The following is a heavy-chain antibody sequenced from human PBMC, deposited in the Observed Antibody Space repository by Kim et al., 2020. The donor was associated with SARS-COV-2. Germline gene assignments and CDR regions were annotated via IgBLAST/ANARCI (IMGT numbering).Heavy chain of an antibody. J-gene: IGHJ4*02. V-gene: IGHV4-39*01. CDR1: GGSISSSSYY. CDR3: ARLIKQRWLQCCIDY. CDR2: IYYSGST. D-gene: IGHD5-12*01. Sequence: SETLSLTCTVSGGSISSSSYYWGWIRQPPGKGLEWIGSIYYSGSTYYNPSLKSRVTISVDTSKNQFSPKLSSVTAADTAVYYCARLIKQRWLQCCIDYWGQGTLVTVSS.